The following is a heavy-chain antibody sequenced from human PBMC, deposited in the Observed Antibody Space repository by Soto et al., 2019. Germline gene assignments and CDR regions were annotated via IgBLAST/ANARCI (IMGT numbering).Heavy chain of an antibody. CDR1: GFTFSSYA. J-gene: IGHJ4*02. CDR3: ASPRLSSDGTPPIDY. D-gene: IGHD6-13*01. CDR2: ISYDGSNK. V-gene: IGHV3-30-3*01. Sequence: QVQLVESGGGVVQPGRSLRLSCAASGFTFSSYAMHWVRQAPGKGLEWVAVISYDGSNKYYADSVKGRFTISRDNSKNPLYLQMNSRRAEDTAVYYCASPRLSSDGTPPIDYWGQGTLVTVSS.